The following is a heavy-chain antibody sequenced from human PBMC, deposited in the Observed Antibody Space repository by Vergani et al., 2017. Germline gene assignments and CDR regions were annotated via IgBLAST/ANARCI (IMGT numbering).Heavy chain of an antibody. CDR1: GGSISSYY. V-gene: IGHV4-4*07. CDR3: ARDRRLIAVAGTGAFDI. D-gene: IGHD6-19*01. CDR2: IYTSGST. Sequence: QVQLQESGPGLVKPSETLSLTCTVSGGSISSYYWSWIRQPPGKGLEWIGRIYTSGSTYYNPSLKSRVTISVDTSKNQFSLKLSSVTAADTAVYYCARDRRLIAVAGTGAFDIWGQGTMVTVSS. J-gene: IGHJ3*02.